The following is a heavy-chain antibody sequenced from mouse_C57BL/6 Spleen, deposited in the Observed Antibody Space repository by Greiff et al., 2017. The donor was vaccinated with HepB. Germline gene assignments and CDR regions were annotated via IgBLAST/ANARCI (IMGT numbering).Heavy chain of an antibody. CDR2: INPGSGGT. V-gene: IGHV1-54*01. D-gene: IGHD2-4*01. CDR3: ARTYDYDDAWFAY. CDR1: GYAFTNYL. J-gene: IGHJ3*01. Sequence: QVQLQQSGAELVRPGTSVKVSCKASGYAFTNYLIEWVKQRPGQGLEWIGVINPGSGGTNYNEKFKGKATLTADKSSSTAYMQLSSLTSEDSAVYVCARTYDYDDAWFAYWGQGTLVTVSA.